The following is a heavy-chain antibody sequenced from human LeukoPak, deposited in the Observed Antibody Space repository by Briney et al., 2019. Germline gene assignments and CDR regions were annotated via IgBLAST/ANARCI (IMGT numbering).Heavy chain of an antibody. D-gene: IGHD2-2*01. Sequence: ASVKVSCKASGYTFTGYYMHWVRQAPGQGLEWMGWINPNSGGTNYAQKFQGWVTMTRDTSVSTAYMELSRLRSEDTAVYYCARPSRRGCSSTSCYAAGRNYYYYMDVWGKGTTVTVSS. V-gene: IGHV1-2*04. CDR1: GYTFTGYY. J-gene: IGHJ6*03. CDR2: INPNSGGT. CDR3: ARPSRRGCSSTSCYAAGRNYYYYMDV.